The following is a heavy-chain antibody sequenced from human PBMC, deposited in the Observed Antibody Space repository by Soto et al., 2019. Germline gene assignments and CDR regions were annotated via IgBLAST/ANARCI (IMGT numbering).Heavy chain of an antibody. CDR3: ARDLVPYGSGIDY. V-gene: IGHV4-31*03. CDR1: GGSISSGGYY. Sequence: SETLSLTCTVSGGSISSGGYYWSWIRQHPGKGLEWIGYIYYSGSTYYNPSLKSRVTISVDTSKNQFSLKLSSVTAADTAVYYCARDLVPYGSGIDYWGQGTLVTVSS. CDR2: IYYSGST. D-gene: IGHD3-10*01. J-gene: IGHJ4*02.